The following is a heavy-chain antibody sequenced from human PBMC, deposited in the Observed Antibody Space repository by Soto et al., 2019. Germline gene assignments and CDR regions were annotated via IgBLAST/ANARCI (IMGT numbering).Heavy chain of an antibody. D-gene: IGHD2-21*02. Sequence: QITLKESGPTLVKPTQTLTLTCTFSGFSLSTSGVGVGWIRQPPGKALEWLALIYWNDDKRYSPSLKSRLTITKDTSKNQVVLTMTNMDPVDTATYYCALYCGGDCYLAARPTRGTDAFDIWGQGTMVTVSS. V-gene: IGHV2-5*01. CDR3: ALYCGGDCYLAARPTRGTDAFDI. CDR2: IYWNDDK. CDR1: GFSLSTSGVG. J-gene: IGHJ3*02.